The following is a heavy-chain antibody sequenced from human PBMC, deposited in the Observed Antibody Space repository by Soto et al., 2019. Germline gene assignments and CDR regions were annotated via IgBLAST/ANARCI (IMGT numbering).Heavy chain of an antibody. CDR3: ARDKLLNWFDP. CDR1: GFAFSSYG. V-gene: IGHV3-33*01. Sequence: GGSLRLSCAASGFAFSSYGMHWVRQAPGKGLEWVAVIWYDGSNKYYADSVKGRFTISRDNSKNTLYLQMNSLRAEDTAVYYCARDKLLNWFDPWGQGTLVTVSS. D-gene: IGHD2-21*01. J-gene: IGHJ5*02. CDR2: IWYDGSNK.